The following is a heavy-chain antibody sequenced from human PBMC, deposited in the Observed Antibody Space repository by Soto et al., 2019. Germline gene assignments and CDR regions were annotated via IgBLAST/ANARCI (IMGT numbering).Heavy chain of an antibody. D-gene: IGHD1-7*01. CDR2: IYSGGST. CDR1: GFTVSSNY. CDR3: ARGRRTTEGMDV. V-gene: IGHV3-66*01. J-gene: IGHJ6*02. Sequence: EVQLVESGGGLVQPGGSLRLSCAASGFTVSSNYMSWVRQAPGKGLEWVSVIYSGGSTYYADSVKGRFAISRDNSKNTLYLQMSSLRAEDTAVSYCARGRRTTEGMDVWGQGTTVTVSS.